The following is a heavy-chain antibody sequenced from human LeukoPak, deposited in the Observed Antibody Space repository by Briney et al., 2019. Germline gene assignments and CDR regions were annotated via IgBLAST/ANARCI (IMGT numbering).Heavy chain of an antibody. Sequence: SVKVSCKASGGTFSSYAISWVRQAPGQGLEWMGGIIPIFGTANYAQKFQGRVTITTDESTSTAYMELSSLRSEDTAVYYCARALLGATTRGFFDYWGQGTLVTVSS. J-gene: IGHJ4*02. CDR2: IIPIFGTA. CDR1: GGTFSSYA. D-gene: IGHD1-26*01. CDR3: ARALLGATTRGFFDY. V-gene: IGHV1-69*05.